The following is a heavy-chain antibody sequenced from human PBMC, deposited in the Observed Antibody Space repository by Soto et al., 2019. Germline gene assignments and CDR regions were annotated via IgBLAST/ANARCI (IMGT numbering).Heavy chain of an antibody. CDR1: GFTFSSYA. CDR2: ISGSGGST. V-gene: IGHV3-23*01. D-gene: IGHD5-12*01. J-gene: IGHJ4*02. CDR3: AKGSGYDYDGDY. Sequence: EVQLLESGGGLVQPGGSLRLSCAASGFTFSSYAMSWVRQAPGKGLEWVSAISGSGGSTYYADSVKGRFTISRDNSKNTLYLQMISLRAEDTAVYYCAKGSGYDYDGDYWGQGTLVTVSS.